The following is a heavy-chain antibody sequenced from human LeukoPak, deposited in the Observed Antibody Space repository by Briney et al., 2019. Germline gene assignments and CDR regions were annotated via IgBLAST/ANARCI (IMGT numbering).Heavy chain of an antibody. CDR2: ISGSGGST. CDR1: GFTFSSYA. CDR3: AKGAYLVVPAANYYYYGMDV. Sequence: GGSLRLSCAASGFTFSSYAMSLVRQAPRKGLEWVSAISGSGGSTYYADSVKGRFTISRDNSKNTLYLQMNSLRAEDTAVYYCAKGAYLVVPAANYYYYGMDVWGQGTTVTVSS. D-gene: IGHD2-2*01. V-gene: IGHV3-23*01. J-gene: IGHJ6*02.